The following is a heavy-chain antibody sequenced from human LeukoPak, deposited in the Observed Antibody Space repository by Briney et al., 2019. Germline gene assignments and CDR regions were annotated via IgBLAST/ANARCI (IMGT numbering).Heavy chain of an antibody. V-gene: IGHV1-46*01. Sequence: ASVKVSCKAAGYTFIRYGISWVRQAPGQGLEWMGIINPSGGSTSYAQKFQGRVTMTRDTSASTVYMELSSLRSEDTAVYYCARGGSTTSYYYYYGMDVWGQGTTVTVSS. J-gene: IGHJ6*02. CDR3: ARGGSTTSYYYYYGMDV. D-gene: IGHD1-1*01. CDR1: GYTFIRYG. CDR2: INPSGGST.